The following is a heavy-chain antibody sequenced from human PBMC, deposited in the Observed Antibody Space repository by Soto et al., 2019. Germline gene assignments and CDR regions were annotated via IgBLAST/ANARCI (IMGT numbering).Heavy chain of an antibody. J-gene: IGHJ3*02. Sequence: QVQLVQSGAEVKKPGSSVKVSCQASGGTFISYAISWVRQAPGQGLEWMGGIIPIFGTANYAQKFQGRVTITADEATSTAYMELSSLRSEDTAVYYCARGCGGDCGDAFDIWGQGTMVTVSS. D-gene: IGHD2-21*02. CDR1: GGTFISYA. V-gene: IGHV1-69*01. CDR2: IIPIFGTA. CDR3: ARGCGGDCGDAFDI.